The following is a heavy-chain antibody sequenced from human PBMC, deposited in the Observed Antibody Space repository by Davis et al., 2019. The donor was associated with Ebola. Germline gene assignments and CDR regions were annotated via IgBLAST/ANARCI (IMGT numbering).Heavy chain of an antibody. V-gene: IGHV1-18*04. D-gene: IGHD2-15*01. CDR3: ARSPRYCSGGSCYDSGWASLRDYYYGMDV. CDR1: GYTFTSYG. J-gene: IGHJ6*02. Sequence: AASVKVSCKASGYTFTSYGITWVRQAPGQGLEWMGWINPHNGNTNYAQNVQGRVTMTTDTSTSTAYMELRSLRSDDTAVYYCARSPRYCSGGSCYDSGWASLRDYYYGMDVWGQGTTVTVSS. CDR2: INPHNGNT.